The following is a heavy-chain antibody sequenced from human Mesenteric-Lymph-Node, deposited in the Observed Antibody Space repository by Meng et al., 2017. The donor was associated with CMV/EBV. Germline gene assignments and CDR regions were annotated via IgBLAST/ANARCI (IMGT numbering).Heavy chain of an antibody. CDR3: ARKIAAAGTGYFQH. J-gene: IGHJ1*01. CDR1: GFIFSDYA. V-gene: IGHV3-30*04. D-gene: IGHD6-13*01. Sequence: GESLKISCAASGFIFSDYAVHWVRQAPGKGLEWVAVISYDGNKKFFVDSVKGRFTISRDNSENTMYLQMNSLRAEDTAVYYCARKIAAAGTGYFQHWGQGTLVTVSS. CDR2: ISYDGNKK.